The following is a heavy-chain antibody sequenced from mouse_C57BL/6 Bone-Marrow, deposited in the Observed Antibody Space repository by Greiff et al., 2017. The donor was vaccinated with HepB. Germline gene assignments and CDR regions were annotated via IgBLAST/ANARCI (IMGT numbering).Heavy chain of an antibody. V-gene: IGHV1-55*01. Sequence: QVQLQQPGAELVKPGASVKMSCKASGYTFTSYWITWVKQRPRQGLEWIGDIYPGSGSTNYNEKFKSKATLSVDTSSSTAYLQLSSLTSEDSAVYYCARWVVTTRTWYFDVWGTGTTVTVSS. D-gene: IGHD2-1*01. CDR1: GYTFTSYW. CDR3: ARWVVTTRTWYFDV. J-gene: IGHJ1*03. CDR2: IYPGSGST.